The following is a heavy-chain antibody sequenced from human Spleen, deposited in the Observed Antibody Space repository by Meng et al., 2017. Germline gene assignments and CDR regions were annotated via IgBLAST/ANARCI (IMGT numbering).Heavy chain of an antibody. CDR2: IKQDGSEG. Sequence: GESLKISCSVSGFTFSSYWMSWVRQAPGKGLEWVANIKQDGSEGYYVDSVRGRFTISRDNAKNSLYLQMNSLRAEDTAVYYCARYSGNSEAFHIWGQGTMVTVSS. CDR1: GFTFSSYW. J-gene: IGHJ3*02. CDR3: ARYSGNSEAFHI. V-gene: IGHV3-7*01. D-gene: IGHD1-26*01.